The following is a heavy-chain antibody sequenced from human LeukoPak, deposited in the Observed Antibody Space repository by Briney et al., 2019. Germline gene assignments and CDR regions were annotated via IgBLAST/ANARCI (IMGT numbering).Heavy chain of an antibody. D-gene: IGHD3-10*01. CDR3: ARRGGSGRSFDY. CDR2: IYYSGST. J-gene: IGHJ4*02. V-gene: IGHV4-61*01. CDR1: CGSVSSTNNY. Sequence: SETLSLTCSVSCGSVSSTNNYWSWIRQPPGKVLEWIGYIYYSGSTKYNPSLESRVTISIDTSKNQFSLALRSVTAADTAMYYCARRGGSGRSFDYWGQGTLVTVSS.